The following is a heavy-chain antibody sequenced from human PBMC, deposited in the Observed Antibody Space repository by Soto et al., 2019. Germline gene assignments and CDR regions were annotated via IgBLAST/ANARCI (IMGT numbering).Heavy chain of an antibody. D-gene: IGHD1-26*01. CDR3: ARDPSRGSDWARYFDL. J-gene: IGHJ2*01. Sequence: EVQLVESGGGLVQPGGSLRLSCAASGFSFSNYAMDWVRQAPGKGLEWFSYISGSSSNIRYADSVKGRFTISRDNAKSSVYLQMNSLRADDTAVYYCARDPSRGSDWARYFDLWGRGTLVTVSS. V-gene: IGHV3-48*01. CDR1: GFSFSNYA. CDR2: ISGSSSNI.